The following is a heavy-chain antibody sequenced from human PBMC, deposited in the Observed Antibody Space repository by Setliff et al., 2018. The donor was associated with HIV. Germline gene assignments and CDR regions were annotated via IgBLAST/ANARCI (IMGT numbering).Heavy chain of an antibody. CDR2: IIPIFRSV. V-gene: IGHV1-69*06. D-gene: IGHD6-6*01. J-gene: IGHJ6*03. CDR1: GGTFSNYA. CDR3: ARDRQQVFHYMDV. Sequence: GASVKVSCKASGGTFSNYAISWVRQAPGQGLEWMGRIIPIFRSVNYAQRFKGRVTITADTSTSTVYMELSSLRSEDTAVYYCARDRQQVFHYMDVWAKGTTVTVPS.